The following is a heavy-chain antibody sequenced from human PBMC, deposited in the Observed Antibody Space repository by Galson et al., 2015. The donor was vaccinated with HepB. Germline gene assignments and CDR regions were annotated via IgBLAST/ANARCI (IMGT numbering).Heavy chain of an antibody. V-gene: IGHV3-30-3*01. D-gene: IGHD2-2*01. J-gene: IGHJ6*02. CDR1: GFTFSSYA. CDR2: ISYDGSNK. Sequence: SLRLSCAASGFTFSSYAMHWVRQAPGKGLEWVAVISYDGSNKYYADSVKGRFTISRDNSKNTLYLQMNSLRAEDTAVYYCARGADPAAFYYYGMDVWGQGTTVTVSS. CDR3: ARGADPAAFYYYGMDV.